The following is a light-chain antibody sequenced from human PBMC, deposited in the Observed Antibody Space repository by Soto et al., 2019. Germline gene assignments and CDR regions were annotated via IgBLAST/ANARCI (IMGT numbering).Light chain of an antibody. CDR1: SGHSSYA. CDR2: LTSDGSH. CDR3: QTWGTGINWV. J-gene: IGLJ3*02. Sequence: QLVLTQSPSASASLGASVKLTCTLSSGHSSYAIAWHQLLPEKGPRFLMKLTSDGSHSKGDGIPDRFSGSSSGAERYLTISSLPSEDEADYYCQTWGTGINWVFGGGTKVTVL. V-gene: IGLV4-69*01.